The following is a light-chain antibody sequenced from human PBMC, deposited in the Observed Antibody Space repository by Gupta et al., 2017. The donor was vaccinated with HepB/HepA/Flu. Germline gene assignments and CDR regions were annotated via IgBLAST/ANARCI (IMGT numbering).Light chain of an antibody. V-gene: IGKV1-12*01. CDR2: AAS. Sequence: TQSPSSVSASVGDRVAITCRASQGISSWVAWYQQRPGTAPKLLIYAASNLLSGVPSRFSGSGSGTDFTLTISGLQPEDFAIYYCQQVKSFPLTFGGGTKVEIK. J-gene: IGKJ4*01. CDR1: QGISSW. CDR3: QQVKSFPLT.